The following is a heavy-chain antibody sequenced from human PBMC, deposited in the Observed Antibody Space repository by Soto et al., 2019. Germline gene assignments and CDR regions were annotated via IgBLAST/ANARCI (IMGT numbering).Heavy chain of an antibody. CDR1: GYTFTSYA. J-gene: IGHJ5*02. CDR3: ARGWFGEFNWFDP. Sequence: ASVKVSCKASGYTFTSYAMHWVRQAPGQRLEWMGWINAGNGNTKYSQKFQGRVTITRDTSASTAYMELSSLRSEDTAVYYCARGWFGEFNWFDPWGQGTLVTVSS. D-gene: IGHD3-10*01. V-gene: IGHV1-3*01. CDR2: INAGNGNT.